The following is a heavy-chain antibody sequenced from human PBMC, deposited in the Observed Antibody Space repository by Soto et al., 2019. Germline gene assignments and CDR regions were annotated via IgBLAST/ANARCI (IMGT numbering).Heavy chain of an antibody. Sequence: GASVKVSCKASGYTFTSYGISWVRQAPGQGLEWMGWISAYNGNTNYAQKLQGRVTMTTDTSTSTAYMELRSLRSDDTAVYYCARSPSCRTLRRSYWFDPWGQGTLVTVSS. CDR3: ARSPSCRTLRRSYWFDP. J-gene: IGHJ5*02. V-gene: IGHV1-18*01. CDR2: ISAYNGNT. CDR1: GYTFTSYG. D-gene: IGHD4-17*01.